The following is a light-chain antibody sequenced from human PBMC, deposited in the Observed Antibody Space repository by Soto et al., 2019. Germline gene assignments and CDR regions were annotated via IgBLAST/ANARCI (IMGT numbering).Light chain of an antibody. CDR1: QSVFSN. J-gene: IGKJ1*01. CDR3: QQYNDWPRT. CDR2: GAS. V-gene: IGKV3-15*01. Sequence: EIVMTQSPATLSVSPGERATLSCRASQSVFSNLAWYQQKPGQAPGLLIYGASTRATGIPARFSGSGSGTQFTPTISGLQSEDFAVYYWQQYNDWPRTFGQGTKVEIK.